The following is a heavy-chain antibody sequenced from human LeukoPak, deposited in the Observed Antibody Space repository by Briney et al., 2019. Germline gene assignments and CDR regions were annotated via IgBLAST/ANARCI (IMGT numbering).Heavy chain of an antibody. V-gene: IGHV5-51*01. D-gene: IGHD3-10*01. Sequence: PGASLQISGEGSGSIFTSYWIGWGRALAGKGLEWMGIIYPGDSDTRYSPSFQGQVTISADKSISTAYLQWSSLKASDTAMYYCARSGTLRRRGRWFDPWGQGTLVTVSS. CDR1: GSIFTSYW. CDR3: ARSGTLRRRGRWFDP. CDR2: IYPGDSDT. J-gene: IGHJ5*02.